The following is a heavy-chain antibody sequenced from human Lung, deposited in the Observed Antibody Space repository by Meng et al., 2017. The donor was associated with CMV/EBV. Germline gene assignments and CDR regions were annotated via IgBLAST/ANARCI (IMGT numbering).Heavy chain of an antibody. V-gene: IGHV3-33*06. Sequence: CAAAGFNFSSYARHWVRKAPGKGLQWVANIWDDGRNTNYAESVKGRFTISRDNSKKTVYLQLNNLRTEDTAVYYCAKVGGYASMYDYWGRGTLVTVSS. D-gene: IGHD3-22*01. CDR1: GFNFSSYA. CDR3: AKVGGYASMYDY. CDR2: IWDDGRNT. J-gene: IGHJ4*01.